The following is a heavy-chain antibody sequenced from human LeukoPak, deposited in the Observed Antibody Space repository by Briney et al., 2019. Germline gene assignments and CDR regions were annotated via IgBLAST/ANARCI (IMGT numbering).Heavy chain of an antibody. V-gene: IGHV3-23*01. J-gene: IGHJ4*02. D-gene: IGHD3-22*01. Sequence: GGSLRLSCAASGFTFSSYAMSWVRQAPGKGLEWVSAITGSGGSTYYADSVKGRFTISRDSSKNTLYLQMNSLRAEDTAVYYCAKDVRYYDSSGYSYYFDYWGQGTLVTVSS. CDR3: AKDVRYYDSSGYSYYFDY. CDR1: GFTFSSYA. CDR2: ITGSGGST.